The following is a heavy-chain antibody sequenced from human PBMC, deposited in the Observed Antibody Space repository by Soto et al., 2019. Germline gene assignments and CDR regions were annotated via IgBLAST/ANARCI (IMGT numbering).Heavy chain of an antibody. CDR1: GGSISSYY. D-gene: IGHD3-9*01. Sequence: PSETLSLTCTVSGGSISSYYWSWIRQPPGKGLEWIGYIYYSGSTNYNPSLKSRVTISVDTSKNQFSLKLSSVTAADTAVYYCARSGTLRYFDWNFDYWGQGTLVTVSS. V-gene: IGHV4-59*01. CDR2: IYYSGST. CDR3: ARSGTLRYFDWNFDY. J-gene: IGHJ4*02.